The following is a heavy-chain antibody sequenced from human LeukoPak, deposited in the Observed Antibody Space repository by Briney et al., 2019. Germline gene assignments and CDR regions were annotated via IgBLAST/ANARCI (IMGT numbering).Heavy chain of an antibody. CDR2: ISAYNGNT. CDR3: ARGGSITMIVVEKFDENFDY. J-gene: IGHJ4*02. V-gene: IGHV1-18*01. D-gene: IGHD3-22*01. CDR1: GCTFTSYG. Sequence: ASVKVSCKASGCTFTSYGISWVRQAPGQGLEWMGWISAYNGNTNYAQKLQGRVTMTTDTSTSTAYMELRSLRSDDTAVYYCARGGSITMIVVEKFDENFDYWGQGTLVTVSS.